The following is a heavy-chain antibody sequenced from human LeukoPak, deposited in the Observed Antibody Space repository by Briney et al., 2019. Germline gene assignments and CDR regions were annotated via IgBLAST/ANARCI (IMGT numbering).Heavy chain of an antibody. Sequence: ASVKVSCKASGYTFTSYGISWVRQAPGQGPEWMGWISAYNGNTNYAQKLQGRVTMTTDTSTSTAYMELRSLRSDDTAVYYCARAAAAGPGGYYYYYYMDVWGKGTTVTVSS. J-gene: IGHJ6*03. V-gene: IGHV1-18*01. D-gene: IGHD6-13*01. CDR1: GYTFTSYG. CDR2: ISAYNGNT. CDR3: ARAAAAGPGGYYYYYYMDV.